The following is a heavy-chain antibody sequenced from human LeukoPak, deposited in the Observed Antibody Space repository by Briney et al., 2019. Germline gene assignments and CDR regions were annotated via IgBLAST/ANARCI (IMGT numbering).Heavy chain of an antibody. CDR1: GYTFTSYG. CDR3: AGATVSTYLLDY. CDR2: ISAYNGNT. J-gene: IGHJ4*02. V-gene: IGHV1-18*01. Sequence: ASVKVSCKASGYTFTSYGISWVRQAAGQGLEWMGWISAYNGNTNYAQKLQGRVTMTTDTSTSTAYMELRSLRSDDTAVYYCAGATVSTYLLDYWGQGTLVTVSS. D-gene: IGHD4-17*01.